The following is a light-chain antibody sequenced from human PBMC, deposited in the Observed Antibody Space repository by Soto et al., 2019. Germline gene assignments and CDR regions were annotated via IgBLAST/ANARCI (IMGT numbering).Light chain of an antibody. CDR2: RDF. J-gene: IGLJ1*01. V-gene: IGLV3-9*01. CDR1: KIGSKN. Sequence: SYELTQPLSVSVVLGQTARITCGGNKIGSKNVQWYQQKPGQAPVLVIYRDFNRPSGIPERFSGSNSGNTATLTISRAQAGDEADYYCQVWDSSAVFGTGTKVTVL. CDR3: QVWDSSAV.